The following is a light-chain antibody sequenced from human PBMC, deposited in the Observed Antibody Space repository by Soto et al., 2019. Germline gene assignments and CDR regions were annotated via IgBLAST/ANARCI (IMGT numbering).Light chain of an antibody. J-gene: IGKJ4*01. CDR2: SAS. CDR3: QQANSFPRT. V-gene: IGKV1-12*01. Sequence: DLQMTQSPSSLSASVGDRVTITCPASQGFSTWLAWYRRKPGRAPELLIYSASSLHSGVPSRFSGSGSGTDFTLTISSVQPEDFATYYCQQANSFPRTFGGGTEVEIK. CDR1: QGFSTW.